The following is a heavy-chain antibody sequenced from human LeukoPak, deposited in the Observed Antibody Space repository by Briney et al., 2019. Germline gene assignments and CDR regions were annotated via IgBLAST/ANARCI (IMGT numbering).Heavy chain of an antibody. CDR2: INSDGSST. CDR3: ARDFYYDFWSGYYH. CDR1: GFTFSSYW. J-gene: IGHJ4*02. D-gene: IGHD3-3*01. Sequence: GGSLRLSCAASGFTFSSYWMHWVRQAPGEGLVWVSRINSDGSSTTYADSVKGRFTISRDNAKNTLYLQMNSLRAEDTAVYYRARDFYYDFWSGYYHWGQGTLVTVSS. V-gene: IGHV3-74*01.